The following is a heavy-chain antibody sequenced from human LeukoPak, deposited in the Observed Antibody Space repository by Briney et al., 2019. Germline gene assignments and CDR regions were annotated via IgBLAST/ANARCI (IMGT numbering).Heavy chain of an antibody. CDR3: ARVTLFGLDYYDSSGTLDAFDI. D-gene: IGHD3-22*01. J-gene: IGHJ3*02. V-gene: IGHV3-48*03. Sequence: GGSLRLSCAASGFTFSSYEMNWVRQAPGKGLEWVSYISSSGSTIYYADSVKGRFTISRDNAKKSLYLQMNSLRAEDTALYYCARVTLFGLDYYDSSGTLDAFDIWGQGTMVTVSS. CDR2: ISSSGSTI. CDR1: GFTFSSYE.